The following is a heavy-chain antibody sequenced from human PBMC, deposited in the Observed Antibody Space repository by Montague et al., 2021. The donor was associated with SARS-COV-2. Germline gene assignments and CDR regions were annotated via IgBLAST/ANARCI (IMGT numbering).Heavy chain of an antibody. CDR1: GGSISSYY. J-gene: IGHJ6*02. CDR2: IYYSGSS. D-gene: IGHD2-15*01. V-gene: IGHV4-59*01. CDR3: ASPGGYCSGGSCYYVY. Sequence: SETLSLTCTVFGGSISSYYWSWIRQPPGKGLEWIGYIYYSGSSNYNPSLKSRVTISIDTSKNQFSLNLNSVTAADGAVYYCASPGGYCSGGSCYYVYWGQGTTVTVSS.